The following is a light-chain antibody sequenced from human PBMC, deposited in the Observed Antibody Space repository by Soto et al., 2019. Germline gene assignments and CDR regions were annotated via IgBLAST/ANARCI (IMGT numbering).Light chain of an antibody. CDR2: DAS. V-gene: IGKV3-11*01. CDR1: QSVSSY. Sequence: EIVLTQSPATLSLSPGERATLSCRASQSVSSYLAWYQQKPGQAPRLLIYDASNRATGIPARFSGSGSGTEFTLTISSLEPEDCAVYYCQQRSNWPPLTFGGGTKVELK. CDR3: QQRSNWPPLT. J-gene: IGKJ4*01.